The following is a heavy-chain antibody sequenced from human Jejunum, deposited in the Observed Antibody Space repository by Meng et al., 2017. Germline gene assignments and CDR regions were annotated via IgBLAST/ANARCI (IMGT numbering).Heavy chain of an antibody. D-gene: IGHD1-1*01. CDR2: IRNKANSYTT. J-gene: IGHJ4*02. V-gene: IGHV3-72*01. CDR1: GFTFSDHH. Sequence: GGSLRLSCAASGFTFSDHHIDWVRQAPGKGLEWVGRIRNKANSYTTEYAASVKGRFTVSRDDSKTSLYLQMNSLKTEDTAVYYCVRVNGAGTSSGCLDYWGQGTLVTVSS. CDR3: VRVNGAGTSSGCLDY.